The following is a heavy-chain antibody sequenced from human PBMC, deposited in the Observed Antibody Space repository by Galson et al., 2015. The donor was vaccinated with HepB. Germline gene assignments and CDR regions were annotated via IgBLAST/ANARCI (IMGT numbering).Heavy chain of an antibody. V-gene: IGHV1-18*01. CDR1: GYTFTSYG. J-gene: IGHJ4*02. CDR3: ARVVGGRDGYNFFVPTRFSRYYFDY. CDR2: ISAYNGNT. D-gene: IGHD5-24*01. Sequence: SVKVSCKASGYTFTSYGISWVRQAPGQGLEWMGWISAYNGNTNYAQKLQGRVTMTTDTSTSTAYMELRSLRSDDTAVYYCARVVGGRDGYNFFVPTRFSRYYFDYWGQGTLVTVSS.